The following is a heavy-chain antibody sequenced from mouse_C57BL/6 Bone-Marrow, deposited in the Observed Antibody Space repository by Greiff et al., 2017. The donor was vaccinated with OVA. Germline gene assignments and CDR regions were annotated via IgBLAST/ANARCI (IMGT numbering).Heavy chain of an antibody. CDR3: ARGRLRRFAY. J-gene: IGHJ3*01. Sequence: QVQLQQPGAELVRPGTSVKLSCKASGYTFTSYWMHWVKQRPGQGLEWIGVIDPSDSYTNYNQKFKGKATLTVDTSSSTAYMQLSSLTSEDSAVYDCARGRLRRFAYGGQGTLVTVSA. CDR1: GYTFTSYW. CDR2: IDPSDSYT. V-gene: IGHV1-59*01. D-gene: IGHD2-4*01.